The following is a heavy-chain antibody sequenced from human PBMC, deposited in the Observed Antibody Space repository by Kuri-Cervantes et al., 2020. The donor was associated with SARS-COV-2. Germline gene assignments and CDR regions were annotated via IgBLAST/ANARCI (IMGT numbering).Heavy chain of an antibody. CDR3: ARGGACSSTSCYYWFDP. V-gene: IGHV4-31*03. CDR1: GGSISSGGYF. D-gene: IGHD2-2*01. CDR2: IYSSGST. J-gene: IGHJ5*02. Sequence: LRLSCTVSGGSISSGGYFWSWIRQHPGKGLEWIGYIYSSGSTYYNPSLKSRVTISVDTSKNQFSLKLSSVTAADTAVYYCARGGACSSTSCYYWFDPWGQGTLVTVSS.